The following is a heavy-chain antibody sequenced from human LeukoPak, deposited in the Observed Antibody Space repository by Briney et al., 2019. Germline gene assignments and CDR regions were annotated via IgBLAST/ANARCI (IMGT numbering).Heavy chain of an antibody. CDR1: GFTFSDYY. CDR2: ISSSGSTI. V-gene: IGHV3-11*01. CDR3: AREIGYYYDSSGYYSDDAFDI. J-gene: IGHJ3*02. Sequence: PGGSLRLSCAASGFTFSDYYMSWIRQAPGKGLEWVSYISSSGSTIYYADSVKGRFTISRDNAKNSLYLQMNSLRAEDTAVYYCAREIGYYYDSSGYYSDDAFDIWGQGTMVTVSS. D-gene: IGHD3-22*01.